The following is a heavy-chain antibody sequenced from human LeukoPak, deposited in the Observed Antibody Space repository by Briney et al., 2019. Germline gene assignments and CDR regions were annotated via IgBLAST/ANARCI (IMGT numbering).Heavy chain of an antibody. CDR2: IKSKPDGGTT. V-gene: IGHV3-15*07. J-gene: IGHJ4*02. CDR3: ATGGYYFDF. Sequence: GGSLRLSCAASGLTFNNYWMHWVRQAPGKGLEWVGRIKSKPDGGTTDYAAPMKGRFNISRDDSENTAYLQINSLKTEDTAVYFCATGGYYFDFWGQGTLVTVSS. CDR1: GLTFNNYW. D-gene: IGHD3-22*01.